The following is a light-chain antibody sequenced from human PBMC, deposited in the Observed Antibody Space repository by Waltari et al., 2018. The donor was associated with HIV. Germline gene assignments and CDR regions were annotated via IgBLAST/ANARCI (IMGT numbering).Light chain of an antibody. V-gene: IGKV1-33*01. CDR3: LQHDDFPYT. Sequence: DIQMTQSPSSVSASVGDRVPITCQATQDITNSLNWYQQKPGKAPKLLIYHASSVETGVPSRFSGGGSGTDFTFTISDLQPEDTATYFCLQHDDFPYTFGQGTKLQIK. CDR1: QDITNS. CDR2: HAS. J-gene: IGKJ2*01.